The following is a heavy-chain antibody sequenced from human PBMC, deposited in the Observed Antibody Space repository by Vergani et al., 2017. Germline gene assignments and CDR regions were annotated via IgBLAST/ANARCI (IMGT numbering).Heavy chain of an antibody. CDR2: ISSLLRYI. V-gene: IGHV3-21*01. Sequence: LEWVSSISSLLRYIYYADSGKGRFTISRDNAKNSLYLQMNSLRAEDTAVYYCAREQWLGAAFDIWGQGTMVTVSS. CDR3: AREQWLGAAFDI. D-gene: IGHD6-19*01. J-gene: IGHJ3*02.